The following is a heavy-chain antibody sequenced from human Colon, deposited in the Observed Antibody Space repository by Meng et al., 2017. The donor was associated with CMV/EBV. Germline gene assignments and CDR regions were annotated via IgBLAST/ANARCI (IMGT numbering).Heavy chain of an antibody. V-gene: IGHV3-74*03. CDR3: SGSKDGLDSEGMDV. D-gene: IGHD5-24*01. J-gene: IGHJ6*02. Sequence: GESLKISCAASGVTFNNLWMHWVRQVPGKGLVWVSRINRDGSRTTYADSAKGRFTISRDNTKNILYLQMDSLRADDTGLYYCSGSKDGLDSEGMDVWGQGTSVTVSS. CDR1: GVTFNNLW. CDR2: INRDGSRT.